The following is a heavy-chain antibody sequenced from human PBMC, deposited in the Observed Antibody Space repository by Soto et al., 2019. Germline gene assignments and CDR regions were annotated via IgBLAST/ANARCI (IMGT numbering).Heavy chain of an antibody. V-gene: IGHV3-33*01. CDR1: GFTFSSYG. Sequence: QVQLVESGGGVVQPGRSLRLSCAASGFTFSSYGMNWVRQAPGKGLEWVAVIWYDGSNKYYADSVKGRFTISRDNSKNTLYLQMNSLRAEDTAVYYCARARRYYYYYMDVWGKGTTVTVSS. CDR3: ARARRYYYYYMDV. CDR2: IWYDGSNK. J-gene: IGHJ6*03.